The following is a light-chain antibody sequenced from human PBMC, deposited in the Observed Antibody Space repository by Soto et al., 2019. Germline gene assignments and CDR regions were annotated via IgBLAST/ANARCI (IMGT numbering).Light chain of an antibody. CDR3: AAWDDSLNGLYV. V-gene: IGLV1-44*01. CDR2: SSN. CDR1: SSNIGSNT. Sequence: QSVLTQSPSASGTPGQRVTISCSGSSSNIGSNTVNWYQQIPGTAPKLLIYSSNQRPSGVPDRFSGSKSGTSASLAISGLQSEDEADYYCAAWDDSLNGLYVFGTGTKVTVL. J-gene: IGLJ1*01.